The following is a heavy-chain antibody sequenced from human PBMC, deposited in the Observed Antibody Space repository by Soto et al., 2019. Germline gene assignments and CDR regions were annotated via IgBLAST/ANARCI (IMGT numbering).Heavy chain of an antibody. CDR2: IYYSGST. CDR1: GGSIGGYY. CDR3: AREVRRDYYGSRGSNFDS. Sequence: SETLSLTCTVSGGSIGGYYWSWIRQPPGKGLEWIGYIYYSGSTKYNPSLKSRVTISLDMSKNQFSLKLTYVTAADTAVYYCAREVRRDYYGSRGSNFDSWGQGTLVTVSS. J-gene: IGHJ4*02. V-gene: IGHV4-59*01. D-gene: IGHD3-10*01.